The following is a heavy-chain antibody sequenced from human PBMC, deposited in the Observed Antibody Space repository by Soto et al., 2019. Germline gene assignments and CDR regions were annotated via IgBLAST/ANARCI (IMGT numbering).Heavy chain of an antibody. CDR1: GGSISSAGYC. Sequence: QVQLQESGPGLVRPSQTLSLTCTVSGGSISSAGYCWNWIRQHPGTALEWMGYIYYNGSTYSNPSLRSRLTISVDTSLNQFSLRLSSVTAADTAVYYCAREVIAVAGIPDYWGQGTLVTVSS. CDR2: IYYNGST. D-gene: IGHD6-19*01. J-gene: IGHJ4*02. CDR3: AREVIAVAGIPDY. V-gene: IGHV4-31*03.